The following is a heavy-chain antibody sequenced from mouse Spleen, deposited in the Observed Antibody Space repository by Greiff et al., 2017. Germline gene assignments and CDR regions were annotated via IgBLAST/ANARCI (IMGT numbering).Heavy chain of an antibody. V-gene: IGHV1-50*01. CDR1: GYTFTSYW. D-gene: IGHD2-12*01. J-gene: IGHJ4*01. Sequence: QVQLQQPGAELVKPGASVKLSCKASGYTFTSYWMQWVKQRPGQGLEWIGEIDPSDSYTNYNQKFKGKATLTVDTSSSTAYMQLSSLTSEDSAVYYCARGGYSYYSYPYAMDYWGQGTSVTVSS. CDR3: ARGGYSYYSYPYAMDY. CDR2: IDPSDSYT.